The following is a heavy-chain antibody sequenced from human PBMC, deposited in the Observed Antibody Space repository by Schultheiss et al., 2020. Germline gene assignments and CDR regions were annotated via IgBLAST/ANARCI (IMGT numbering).Heavy chain of an antibody. D-gene: IGHD3-16*01. Sequence: SETLSLTCTVSGGSISSYYWSWIRQPPGKGLEWIGYIYYSGSTNYNPSLKSRVTISVDTSKNQFSLKLSSVTAADTAVYYCARDLNWVIDYWGQGTLVTVSS. J-gene: IGHJ4*02. CDR3: ARDLNWVIDY. CDR2: IYYSGST. V-gene: IGHV4-4*08. CDR1: GGSISSYY.